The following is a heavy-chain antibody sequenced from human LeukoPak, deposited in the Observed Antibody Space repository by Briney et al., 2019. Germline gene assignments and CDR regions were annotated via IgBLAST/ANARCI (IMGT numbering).Heavy chain of an antibody. V-gene: IGHV4-59*01. D-gene: IGHD3-16*01. CDR3: ARVEGLEVFDY. CDR2: IYYSGST. CDR1: GGSISSYY. J-gene: IGHJ4*02. Sequence: SETLSLTCTVSGGSISSYYWSWIRQPPGKGLEWIGYIYYSGSTNYNPSLKNRVTISVDTSKNQFSLKLSSVTAADTAVYYCARVEGLEVFDYWGQGTLVTVSS.